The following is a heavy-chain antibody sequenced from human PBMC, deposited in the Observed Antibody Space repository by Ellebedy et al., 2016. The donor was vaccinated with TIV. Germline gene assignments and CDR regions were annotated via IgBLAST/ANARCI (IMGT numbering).Heavy chain of an antibody. CDR3: ARDRKTWLQDAFDV. J-gene: IGHJ3*01. CDR1: GFTFSNYG. V-gene: IGHV3-30*03. Sequence: GGSLRLSCAAAGFTFSNYGMHWVRQAPGKGLEWVTLISFAGMSQYYGDSVKGRFTISRDNSKNTVYLQMESLRPEDTDVYYCARDRKTWLQDAFDVWGQGTLVTVSS. D-gene: IGHD5-24*01. CDR2: ISFAGMSQ.